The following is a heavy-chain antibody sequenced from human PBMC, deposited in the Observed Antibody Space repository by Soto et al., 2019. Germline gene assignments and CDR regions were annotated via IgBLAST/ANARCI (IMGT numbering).Heavy chain of an antibody. CDR3: AREATVVVVAATKPGPRSWFDP. V-gene: IGHV1-46*01. CDR1: GYTFTSYY. J-gene: IGHJ5*02. CDR2: INPSGGST. Sequence: ASVKVSCKASGYTFTSYYMHWVRQAPGQGLEWMGIINPSGGSTSYAQKFQGRVTMTRDTSTSTVYMELSSLRSEDTAVYYCAREATVVVVAATKPGPRSWFDPWGQGTLVTVSS. D-gene: IGHD2-15*01.